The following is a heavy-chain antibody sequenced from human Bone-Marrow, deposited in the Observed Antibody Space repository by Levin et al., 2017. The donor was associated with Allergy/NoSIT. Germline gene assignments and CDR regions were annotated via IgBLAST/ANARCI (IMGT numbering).Heavy chain of an antibody. CDR2: ISTGSTYI. CDR1: GFTLSSYS. V-gene: IGHV3-21*01. D-gene: IGHD6-6*01. Sequence: GESLKISCAASGFTLSSYSMNWVRQAPGKGLEWVSSISTGSTYIYYADSVKGRFTVSRDNAKNSLYLQMNSLRAEDTAVYYCARDSARGGVLLGSSGVGDFWGLGTLVTVSS. CDR3: ARDSARGGVLLGSSGVGDF. J-gene: IGHJ4*02.